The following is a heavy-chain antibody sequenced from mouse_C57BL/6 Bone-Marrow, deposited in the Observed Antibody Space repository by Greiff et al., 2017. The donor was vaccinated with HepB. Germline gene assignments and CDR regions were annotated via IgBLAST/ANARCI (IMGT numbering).Heavy chain of an antibody. V-gene: IGHV5-17*01. CDR1: GFTFSDYG. Sequence: EVKLMESGGGLVKPGGSLKLSCAASGFTFSDYGMHWVRQAPEKGLAWVAYISSGSSTIYYADTVKGRVTISRDNAKNTLFLQMTSLRSEDTAMYYCAREGILNWYFDVWGTGTTVTVSS. CDR2: ISSGSSTI. J-gene: IGHJ1*03. CDR3: AREGILNWYFDV. D-gene: IGHD1-1*01.